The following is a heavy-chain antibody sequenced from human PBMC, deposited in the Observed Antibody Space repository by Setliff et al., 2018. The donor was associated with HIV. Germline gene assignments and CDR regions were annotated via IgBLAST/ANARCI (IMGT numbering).Heavy chain of an antibody. CDR1: GGSISSYY. V-gene: IGHV4-59*04. Sequence: SETLSLTCTVSGGSISSYYWSWIRQPPGKGLEWIGTIYYSGGTYYKSSLKSRVIISLDTSKNHFSLKLSSVTAADTAMYYCARALIVVVPAAIPMGSWFDPWGQGTLVTVSS. CDR2: IYYSGGT. D-gene: IGHD2-2*01. CDR3: ARALIVVVPAAIPMGSWFDP. J-gene: IGHJ5*02.